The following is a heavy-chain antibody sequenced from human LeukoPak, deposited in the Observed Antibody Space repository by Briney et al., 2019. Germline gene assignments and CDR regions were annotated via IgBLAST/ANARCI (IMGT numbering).Heavy chain of an antibody. CDR1: GFTFSSFV. CDR2: ISHVGSNK. CDR3: ARDFLRRGYDFWSGYYDY. Sequence: GGSLRLSCAASGFTFSSFVMHWVRQAPGKGLEWVAVISHVGSNKYYADSVQGRFIISRDNSKNTLYLQMNSLRAEDTAVYYCARDFLRRGYDFWSGYYDYWGQGTLVTVSS. D-gene: IGHD3-3*01. V-gene: IGHV3-30-3*01. J-gene: IGHJ4*02.